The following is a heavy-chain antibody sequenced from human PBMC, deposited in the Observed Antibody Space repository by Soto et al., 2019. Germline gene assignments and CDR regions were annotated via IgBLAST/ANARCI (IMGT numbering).Heavy chain of an antibody. D-gene: IGHD4-17*01. J-gene: IGHJ4*02. CDR2: ISHDGKDK. Sequence: QMQLVESGGGVVQPGRSLRVSCATSGFAFSYYGIHWVRQAPGKGLEWVADISHDGKDKWYADSVKGRFTISSDNSENALYPQMNGLRSEDTAVYFCASGEGRNGHDTRFDYWGQGTLVTVSS. V-gene: IGHV3-30*03. CDR1: GFAFSYYG. CDR3: ASGEGRNGHDTRFDY.